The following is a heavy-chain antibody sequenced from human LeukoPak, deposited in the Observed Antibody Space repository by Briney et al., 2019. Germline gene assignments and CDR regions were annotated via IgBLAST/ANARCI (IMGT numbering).Heavy chain of an antibody. J-gene: IGHJ4*02. CDR3: ARDRAAFDS. CDR2: VTGRGGNT. D-gene: IGHD6-25*01. Sequence: GGSLRLSCAASGFTFSSFPMSWVRQAPGKGLQWVSGVTGRGGNTYYADSVEGRFTISRDNSKNTLSPQMDSLRAEDTAIYYCARDRAAFDSWGQGTLVTVSS. V-gene: IGHV3-23*01. CDR1: GFTFSSFP.